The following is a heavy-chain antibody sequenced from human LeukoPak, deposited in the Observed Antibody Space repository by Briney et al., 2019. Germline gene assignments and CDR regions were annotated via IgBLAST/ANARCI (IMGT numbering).Heavy chain of an antibody. CDR1: GYTFTDYY. V-gene: IGHV1-2*02. J-gene: IGHJ5*02. D-gene: IGHD3-9*01. CDR3: ARDHHSTYYDISP. CDR2: INPKSGRT. Sequence: ASVKVSCKASGYTFTDYYIHWVRQAPGQGLEWMGWINPKSGRTDFAQRFQGRVTMTGDTSISTTYMELSRLRSDDTAVYYCARDHHSTYYDISPWGQGTLVTVSS.